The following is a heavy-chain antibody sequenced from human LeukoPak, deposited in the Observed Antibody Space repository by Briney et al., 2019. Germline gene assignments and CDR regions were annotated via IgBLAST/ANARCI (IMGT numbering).Heavy chain of an antibody. V-gene: IGHV3-21*01. D-gene: IGHD3-3*02. Sequence: AGGSLRLSCAGSGFTFSDYSFNWVRQAPGKGLEWVSSISSSSSYKYYADSLKGRFTISRDNAKNSLYLQVNSLRAEDTAVYYCARINDSYHLDFWGHGTLVTVSS. CDR1: GFTFSDYS. CDR2: ISSSSSYK. CDR3: ARINDSYHLDF. J-gene: IGHJ4*01.